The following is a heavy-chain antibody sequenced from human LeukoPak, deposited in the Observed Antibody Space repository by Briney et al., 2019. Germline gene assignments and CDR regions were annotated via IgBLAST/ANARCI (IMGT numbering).Heavy chain of an antibody. CDR1: GDSVSSNDAA. D-gene: IGHD3-10*01. J-gene: IGHJ4*02. Sequence: QTLSLTCAISGDSVSSNDAAWNWIRQSPSRGLEWLGRTFYRSKWYYDSAVSVKSRITINPDTSKNQFSLQLNSVTPEDTAVYYCARENTLVRGTRNPFDYWGRGTLVTVSS. CDR3: ARENTLVRGTRNPFDY. V-gene: IGHV6-1*01. CDR2: TFYRSKWYY.